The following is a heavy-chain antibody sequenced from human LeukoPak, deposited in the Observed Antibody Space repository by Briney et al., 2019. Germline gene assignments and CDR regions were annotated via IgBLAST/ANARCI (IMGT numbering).Heavy chain of an antibody. D-gene: IGHD4-17*01. V-gene: IGHV3-23*01. CDR3: AKINYGDYGKINYYYYYMDV. J-gene: IGHJ6*03. CDR2: ISSSGGST. Sequence: GGSLRLSCAASGFTFSSYAMSWVRQAPGKGLEWVSAISSSGGSTYYADYVKGRFTISRDNSKNTLYLQMNSLRAEDTAVYYCAKINYGDYGKINYYYYYMDVWGKGTTVTVSS. CDR1: GFTFSSYA.